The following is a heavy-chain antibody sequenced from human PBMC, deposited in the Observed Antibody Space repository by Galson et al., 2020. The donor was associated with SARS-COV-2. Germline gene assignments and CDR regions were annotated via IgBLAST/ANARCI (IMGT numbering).Heavy chain of an antibody. CDR1: GASITTDY. CDR2: TFYTGRT. D-gene: IGHD3-22*01. CDR3: ARRSLGSSGHAGYSVNDY. V-gene: IGHV4-59*01. Sequence: SETLSLTCTVLGASITTDYWSWFRKPPGKDLEYIGYTFYTGRTDYNSSLESRLSMSIDTSRNQFSLQLSSVTAADTAVYYCARRSLGSSGHAGYSVNDYWGQGALVTVSS. J-gene: IGHJ4*02.